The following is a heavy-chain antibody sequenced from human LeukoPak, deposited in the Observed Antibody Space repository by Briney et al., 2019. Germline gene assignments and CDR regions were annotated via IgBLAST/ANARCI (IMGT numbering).Heavy chain of an antibody. CDR1: GFTFSSYE. V-gene: IGHV3-48*03. CDR2: ITGSGDTI. J-gene: IGHJ4*02. D-gene: IGHD2/OR15-2a*01. CDR3: ARERTTIVSGTTIGAY. Sequence: GGSLRLSCSASGFTFSSYEMNWVRQAPGKGLEWISYITGSGDTINYADSVKGRFTISRDNAKNSLFLQMNSLTADDTAVYYCARERTTIVSGTTIGAYWGQGTLVTVSS.